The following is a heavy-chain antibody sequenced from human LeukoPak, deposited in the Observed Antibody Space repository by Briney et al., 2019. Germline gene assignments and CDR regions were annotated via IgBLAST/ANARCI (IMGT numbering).Heavy chain of an antibody. CDR3: ARVGPYYCSGGSCYSIFNWFDP. CDR2: IIPIFGTA. Sequence: ASVKVSCKASGGTFSSYAISWVRQAPGQGLEWMGGIIPIFGTANYAQKFQGRVTITADESTSTAYMELSSVRSEDTAVYYCARVGPYYCSGGSCYSIFNWFDPWGQGTLVTVSS. CDR1: GGTFSSYA. V-gene: IGHV1-69*13. D-gene: IGHD2-15*01. J-gene: IGHJ5*02.